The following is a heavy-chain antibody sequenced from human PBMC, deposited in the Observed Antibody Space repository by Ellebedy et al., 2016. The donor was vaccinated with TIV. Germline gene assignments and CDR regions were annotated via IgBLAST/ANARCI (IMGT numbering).Heavy chain of an antibody. CDR1: GYIFTNFW. V-gene: IGHV5-10-1*01. CDR3: ASLWDTVPGDSYTMDV. J-gene: IGHJ6*02. CDR2: IDPSNSNS. Sequence: PGGSLRLSCKGSGYIFTNFWISWVRQMPGKGLEWMGRIDPSNSNSNYSPSFQGHVTISADNSISTAYLQWNNLRASDTAMYYCASLWDTVPGDSYTMDVWGQGTTVTVSS. D-gene: IGHD3-16*01.